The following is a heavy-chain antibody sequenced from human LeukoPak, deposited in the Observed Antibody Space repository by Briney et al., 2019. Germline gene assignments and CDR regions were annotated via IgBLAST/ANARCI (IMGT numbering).Heavy chain of an antibody. CDR2: IRISCGDT. Sequence: SGGSLRLSSAASGFTISNFAMTWLRQAPGKGLGRGLGIRISCGDTYYADFVKGRFTISRDNSKNTLYLQMNSLRAEDTAVYYCAKDGSGTYPDAFDMWGQGTLVTVSS. CDR1: GFTISNFA. J-gene: IGHJ3*02. V-gene: IGHV3-23*01. CDR3: AKDGSGTYPDAFDM. D-gene: IGHD1-26*01.